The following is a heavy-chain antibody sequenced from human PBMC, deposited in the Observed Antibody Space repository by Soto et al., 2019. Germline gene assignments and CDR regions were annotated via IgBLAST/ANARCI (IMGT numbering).Heavy chain of an antibody. CDR1: GYTFTSYA. V-gene: IGHV1-3*01. CDR2: INAGNGNT. CDR3: AVAPYDYVWGGVYY. Sequence: QVQLVQSGAEVKKPGASVKVSCKASGYTFTSYAMHWVRQAPGQRLEWMGWINAGNGNTKYSQKLQGRVTITRDTSASTAYMELSSLRSEDTAVYYCAVAPYDYVWGGVYYWGQGTLVTVSS. J-gene: IGHJ4*02. D-gene: IGHD3-16*01.